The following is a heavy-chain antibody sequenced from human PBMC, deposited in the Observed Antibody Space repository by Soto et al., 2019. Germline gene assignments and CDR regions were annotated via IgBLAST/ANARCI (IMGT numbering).Heavy chain of an antibody. J-gene: IGHJ4*02. CDR2: IYYSGST. CDR3: ARPSGSYLYYFDY. CDR1: GGSISSGDYY. D-gene: IGHD1-26*01. Sequence: SETLSLTCTVSGGSISSGDYYWSWIRQPPGKGLEWIGYIYYSGSTYYNPSLKSRVTISLDTSKNQFSLKLSSVTAADTAVYYCARPSGSYLYYFDYWGQGTPVTVSS. V-gene: IGHV4-30-4*01.